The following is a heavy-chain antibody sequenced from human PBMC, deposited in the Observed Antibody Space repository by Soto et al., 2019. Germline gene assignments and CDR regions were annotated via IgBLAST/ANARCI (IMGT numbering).Heavy chain of an antibody. J-gene: IGHJ4*02. D-gene: IGHD6-19*01. CDR3: ARHGAIAVAGTARYGEVDY. CDR2: IYYSGST. V-gene: IGHV4-39*01. Sequence: SETLSLTCTVSGGSISSSSYYWGWIRQPPGKGLEWIGSIYYSGSTYYNPSLKSRVTISVDTSKNQFSLKLSSVTAADTAVYYCARHGAIAVAGTARYGEVDYWGQGTLVTVSS. CDR1: GGSISSSSYY.